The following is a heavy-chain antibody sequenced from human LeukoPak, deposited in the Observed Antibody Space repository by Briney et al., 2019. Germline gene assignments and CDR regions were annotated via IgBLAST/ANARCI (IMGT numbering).Heavy chain of an antibody. J-gene: IGHJ5*02. CDR2: IYYSGST. V-gene: IGHV4-59*12. Sequence: SETLSLTCTVSGGSISSYYWSWIRQPPGKGLEWIGYIYYSGSTNYNPSLKSRVTISVDTSKNQFSLKLSSVTAADTAVYYCARGRKEIYYYGSGSYYTKWFDPWGQGTLVTVSS. CDR1: GGSISSYY. D-gene: IGHD3-10*01. CDR3: ARGRKEIYYYGSGSYYTKWFDP.